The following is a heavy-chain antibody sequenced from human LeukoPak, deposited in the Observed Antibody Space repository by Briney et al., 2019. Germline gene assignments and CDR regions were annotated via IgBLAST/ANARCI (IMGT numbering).Heavy chain of an antibody. CDR3: ARAGYSSSWYVGY. V-gene: IGHV4-34*01. Sequence: SETLSLTCAVYGGSFSGYYWSWIRQPPGKGLEWIGEINHSGSTNYSPSLKSRVTISVDTSKNQFSLKLSSVTAADTAVYYCARAGYSSSWYVGYWGQGTLVTVSS. J-gene: IGHJ4*02. D-gene: IGHD6-13*01. CDR1: GGSFSGYY. CDR2: INHSGST.